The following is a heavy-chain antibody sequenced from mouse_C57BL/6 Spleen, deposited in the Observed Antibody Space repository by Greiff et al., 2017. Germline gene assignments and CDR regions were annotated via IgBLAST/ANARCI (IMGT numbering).Heavy chain of an antibody. J-gene: IGHJ4*01. CDR1: GYAFTNSL. Sequence: QVHVKQSGAELVRPGTSVKVSCKASGYAFTNSLIEWVKQRPGQGLEWIGVINPGSGGTNYNEKFKGKATLTADKSSSTAYMQLSSLTSEDSAVYFCAREGGLRNAMDYWGQGTSVTVSS. D-gene: IGHD2-4*01. V-gene: IGHV1-54*01. CDR2: INPGSGGT. CDR3: AREGGLRNAMDY.